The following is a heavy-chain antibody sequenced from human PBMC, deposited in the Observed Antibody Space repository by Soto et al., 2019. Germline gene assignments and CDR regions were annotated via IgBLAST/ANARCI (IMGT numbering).Heavy chain of an antibody. D-gene: IGHD6-19*01. Sequence: QVQLVQSGAEEKKPGASVKVSCKASGYTFTSYAMHWVRQAPGQRLEWMGWINAGNGNTKYSQKFHGRVIITRDTSASTAYMELSSMRSEDTAVYYCARSPGGWLYYGDYWGQGTLVTVSS. V-gene: IGHV1-3*05. CDR2: INAGNGNT. J-gene: IGHJ4*02. CDR1: GYTFTSYA. CDR3: ARSPGGWLYYGDY.